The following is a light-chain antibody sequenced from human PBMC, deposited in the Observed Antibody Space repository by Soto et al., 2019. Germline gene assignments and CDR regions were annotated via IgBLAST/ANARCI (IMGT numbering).Light chain of an antibody. CDR3: QHRMNWPLT. J-gene: IGKJ5*01. CDR2: DAS. Sequence: EIVLTQSPATLSLSPGERATLSCRSSQSVSSYLLWYQQKPGQAPRLLIYDASNRASGTPARFSGSGSETDFTRTISSLEPEDFAVYYCQHRMNWPLTFGQGTRLEIK. V-gene: IGKV3-11*01. CDR1: QSVSSY.